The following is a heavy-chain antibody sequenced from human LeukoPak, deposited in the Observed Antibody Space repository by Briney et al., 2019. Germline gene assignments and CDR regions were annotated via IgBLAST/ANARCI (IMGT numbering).Heavy chain of an antibody. J-gene: IGHJ4*02. CDR2: ITNSGENT. CDR3: AKGFNGDYGFDY. V-gene: IGHV3-23*01. Sequence: GGSLRLSCAASGFTFSSYGMSWVRQAPGKGLEWVSGITNSGENTYYADSVKGRFTISRDNSKNTLFLEMNSLRVEDTAVYYCAKGFNGDYGFDYWGQGTLVIVSS. CDR1: GFTFSSYG. D-gene: IGHD4-17*01.